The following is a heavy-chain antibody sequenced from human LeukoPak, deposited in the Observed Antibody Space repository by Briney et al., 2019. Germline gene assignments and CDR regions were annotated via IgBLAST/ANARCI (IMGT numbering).Heavy chain of an antibody. J-gene: IGHJ4*02. V-gene: IGHV3-23*01. CDR2: VGGSGGVR. CDR3: AKWLSGSYYSSVDY. D-gene: IGHD3-10*01. CDR1: GFTFCGYA. Sequence: PRGSLRLSCAASGFTFCGYAMSWVREAPGEGLGWVSTVGGSGGVRYYAESVKGRFTISRENSKNTLYLQMNNLRAEDTAVYYCAKWLSGSYYSSVDYWGQGTLVTVFS.